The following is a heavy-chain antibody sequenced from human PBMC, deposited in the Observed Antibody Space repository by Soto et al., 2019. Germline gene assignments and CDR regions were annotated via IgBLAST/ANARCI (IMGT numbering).Heavy chain of an antibody. V-gene: IGHV3-23*01. CDR2: ISGGGDTT. Sequence: EVQLLESGGGLVQPGGSLRLSCAASGFTFNNYAMTWVRQAPGKGLEWVSAISGGGDTTSYADSVKGRFTVTRDGSKNTLYLQMSSLRAEDTALSYCAQGRGGSGSLTPRVDFWGQGTLVTVSS. D-gene: IGHD3-10*01. CDR3: AQGRGGSGSLTPRVDF. J-gene: IGHJ4*02. CDR1: GFTFNNYA.